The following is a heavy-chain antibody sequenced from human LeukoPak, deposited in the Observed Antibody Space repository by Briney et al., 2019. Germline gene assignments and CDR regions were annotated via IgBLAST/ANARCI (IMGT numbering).Heavy chain of an antibody. CDR3: AKGDPPTYYDILTGQDY. D-gene: IGHD3-9*01. Sequence: GGSLRLSCAASAFTFSCYTMSWVRQAPGKGLEWVAGISAGGGSTYYADSVKGRFTIARDNSKNMLYLQLNSLRAEDTAVYYCAKGDPPTYYDILTGQDYWGQGTLVTVSS. CDR1: AFTFSCYT. CDR2: ISAGGGST. J-gene: IGHJ4*02. V-gene: IGHV3-23*01.